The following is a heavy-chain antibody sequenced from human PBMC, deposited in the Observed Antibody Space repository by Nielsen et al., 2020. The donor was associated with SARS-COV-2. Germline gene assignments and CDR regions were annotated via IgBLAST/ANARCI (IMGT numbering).Heavy chain of an antibody. J-gene: IGHJ4*02. Sequence: ASVKVSCKASGYTFTSYHLHWVRQAPGQGLEWMGWISAYNGNRNYAQKFQGRVTMTTDTSTSTAYMELRSLRSDDTAVYYCARQGPYSSSWYVVYYFDYWGQGTLVTVSS. CDR2: ISAYNGNR. V-gene: IGHV1-18*01. D-gene: IGHD6-13*01. CDR3: ARQGPYSSSWYVVYYFDY. CDR1: GYTFTSYH.